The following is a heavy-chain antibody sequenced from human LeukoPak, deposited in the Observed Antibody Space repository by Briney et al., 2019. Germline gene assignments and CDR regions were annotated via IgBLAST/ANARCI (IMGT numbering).Heavy chain of an antibody. D-gene: IGHD2-21*01. J-gene: IGHJ3*02. CDR1: GFIVSSNY. CDR2: IYSGGST. V-gene: IGHV3-66*01. Sequence: PGGSLRLSCAASGFIVSSNYMSWVRQAPGKGLEWVSVIYSGGSTFYADSVQGRFTISRDNSKNTLYLQMNSLRAEDTAVYYCARIPPSCGFDIWGQGTMVTVSS. CDR3: ARIPPSCGFDI.